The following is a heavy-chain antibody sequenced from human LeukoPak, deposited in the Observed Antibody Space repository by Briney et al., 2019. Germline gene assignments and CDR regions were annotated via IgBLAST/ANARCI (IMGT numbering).Heavy chain of an antibody. CDR3: ARDGRGAYPYDC. CDR2: IKQDGSKK. J-gene: IGHJ4*02. D-gene: IGHD3-10*01. CDR1: GFTFTSHW. V-gene: IGHV3-7*01. Sequence: PGGSLRLSCAASGFTFTSHWMTWVRQAPGKGLEWVANIKQDGSKKNYVDSVKGRFTISRDNAENSLYLQMDSLRAEDTAVYYCARDGRGAYPYDCWGQGTLVTVSS.